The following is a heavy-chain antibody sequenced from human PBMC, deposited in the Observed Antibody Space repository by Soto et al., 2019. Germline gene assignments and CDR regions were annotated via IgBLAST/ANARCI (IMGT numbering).Heavy chain of an antibody. D-gene: IGHD6-6*01. J-gene: IGHJ5*02. Sequence: GESLKISWKGSGYSFTSYWSGWVRQMPGKGLEWMGIMYPGDSDTRYSPSFQGQVTISAATSTSTAYLQWSSLKASDTAMYYCARRRVAARSSWFDPWGQGTLVTVSS. CDR1: GYSFTSYW. CDR2: MYPGDSDT. CDR3: ARRRVAARSSWFDP. V-gene: IGHV5-51*01.